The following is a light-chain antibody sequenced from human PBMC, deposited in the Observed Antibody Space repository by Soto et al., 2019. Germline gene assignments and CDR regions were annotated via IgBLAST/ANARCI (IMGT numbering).Light chain of an antibody. CDR1: QSISSR. J-gene: IGKJ1*01. V-gene: IGKV1-5*01. Sequence: DIQMTQSPSTLSASVGDRVTITCRASQSISSRLAWCQQKPGKAPKLLIFDASTLESGVPSRFSGSGSGTECTLTISSLQPDDVATYYCQHYNSYSGTLGQGTKVDIK. CDR2: DAS. CDR3: QHYNSYSGT.